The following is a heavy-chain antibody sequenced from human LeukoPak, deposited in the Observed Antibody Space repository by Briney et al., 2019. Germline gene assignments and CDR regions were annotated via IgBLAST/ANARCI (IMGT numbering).Heavy chain of an antibody. D-gene: IGHD6-13*01. CDR2: IKKDGSEK. J-gene: IGHJ4*02. CDR1: GFTFSSYW. Sequence: GGSLRLSCVASGFTFSSYWMSWVRQAPGKGLEWVANIKKDGSEKYYVDSVKGRFTISRDNAKKSLYLQMNSLRAEDTAVYYCARECLISSSSDYWGQGTLVTVSS. CDR3: ARECLISSSSDY. V-gene: IGHV3-7*01.